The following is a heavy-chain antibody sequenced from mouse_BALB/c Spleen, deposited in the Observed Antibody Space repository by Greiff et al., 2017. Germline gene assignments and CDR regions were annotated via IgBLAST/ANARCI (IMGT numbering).Heavy chain of an antibody. V-gene: IGHV1-12*01. J-gene: IGHJ3*01. CDR3: ARSAYYGSSSSWFAY. Sequence: QVQLKESGAELVKPGASVKLSCKASGYTFTSYNMHWVKQTPGQGLEWIGAIYPGNGDTSYNQKFKGKATLTADKSSSTAYMQLSSLTSEDSAVYYCARSAYYGSSSSWFAYWGQGTLVTVSA. CDR1: GYTFTSYN. D-gene: IGHD1-1*01. CDR2: IYPGNGDT.